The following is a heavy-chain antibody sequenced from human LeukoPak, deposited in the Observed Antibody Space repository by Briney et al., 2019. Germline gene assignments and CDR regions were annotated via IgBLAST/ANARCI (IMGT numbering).Heavy chain of an antibody. CDR1: GGSISSSGYY. D-gene: IGHD1-26*01. J-gene: IGHJ5*02. V-gene: IGHV4-39*01. Sequence: SSETLSLTCTVSGGSISSSGYYWGWIRQPPGKGLEWIASIYYSGSTYYNPSLKSRVTISVDTSKNQLSLKLSSLTAADTAVYYCARHEYSGSYYGLSWFDPWGQGTLVTVSS. CDR3: ARHEYSGSYYGLSWFDP. CDR2: IYYSGST.